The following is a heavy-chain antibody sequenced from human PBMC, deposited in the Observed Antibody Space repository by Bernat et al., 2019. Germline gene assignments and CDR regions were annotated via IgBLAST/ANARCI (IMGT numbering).Heavy chain of an antibody. V-gene: IGHV4-61*02. Sequence: QVQLQESGPGLVKPSQTLSLTCTVSGGSISSGSYYWSWIRQPAGKGLEWIGRIYTSGSTNYNPSLKSRVTTPVDTSKNQFSLKLSSVTAADTAVYYCARDRAMYYYDSSGYSNDAFDIWGQGTMVTVPS. CDR1: GGSISSGSYY. CDR3: ARDRAMYYYDSSGYSNDAFDI. J-gene: IGHJ3*02. D-gene: IGHD3-22*01. CDR2: IYTSGST.